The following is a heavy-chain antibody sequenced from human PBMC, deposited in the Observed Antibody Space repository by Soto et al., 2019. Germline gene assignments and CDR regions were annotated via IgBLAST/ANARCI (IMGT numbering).Heavy chain of an antibody. CDR3: ARGGYGDYVYWFDP. J-gene: IGHJ5*02. Sequence: QVQLQESGPGLVKPSQTLSLTCTVSGGSISSGGYYWSWIRQHPGKGLAWIGYIYDSGSTYYNPSLKSRVNISVDTSKTPCSLRLCSVTAADTAAYSCARGGYGDYVYWFDPWGPGTLVTVSS. D-gene: IGHD4-17*01. CDR1: GGSISSGGYY. CDR2: IYDSGST. V-gene: IGHV4-31*03.